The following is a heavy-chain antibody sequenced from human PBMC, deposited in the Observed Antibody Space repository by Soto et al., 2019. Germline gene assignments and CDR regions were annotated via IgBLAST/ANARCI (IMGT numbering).Heavy chain of an antibody. CDR3: ARVPHNFNWVPYGLDV. CDR1: CNIFTSNG. CDR2: ISAYNGNP. V-gene: IGHV1-18*04. Sequence: XSVKVSFKASCNIFTSNGFTWVRQAPGQGLEWMGWISAYNGNPNYAQNFQGRVIMTTDTSTRTAYLELRSLGSDDTAVYYCARVPHNFNWVPYGLDVWGQGTTVTVSS. D-gene: IGHD7-27*01. J-gene: IGHJ6*02.